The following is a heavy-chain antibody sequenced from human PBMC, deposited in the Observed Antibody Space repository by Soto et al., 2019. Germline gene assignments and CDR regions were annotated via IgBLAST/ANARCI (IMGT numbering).Heavy chain of an antibody. CDR2: IIPIFGTA. Sequence: QVQLVQSGAEVKKPGSSVKVSCKASGGTFSSYAISWVRQAPGQGLEWMGGIIPIFGTANYAQKFQGRVTNTADESTSTAYMELSRLRSEDTAVYYCAGDLLHLCGAYAKWYYYGIDVWGQGTTGTVSS. D-gene: IGHD4-17*01. CDR1: GGTFSSYA. V-gene: IGHV1-69*01. J-gene: IGHJ6*02. CDR3: AGDLLHLCGAYAKWYYYGIDV.